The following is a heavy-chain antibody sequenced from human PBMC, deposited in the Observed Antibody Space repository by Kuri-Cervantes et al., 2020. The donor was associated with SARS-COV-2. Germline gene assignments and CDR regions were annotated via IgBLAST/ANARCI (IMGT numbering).Heavy chain of an antibody. CDR2: TYYRSKWYN. J-gene: IGHJ6*02. V-gene: IGHV6-1*01. D-gene: IGHD3-10*01. CDR3: ARVHPGPEFYYGMDV. Sequence: SCAISGDSVSSNTAAWNWIGQSPSRGLEWLGRTYYRSKWYNDYAVSVKSRITINPDTSKNQFSLHLNSVTPEDTAVYYCARVHPGPEFYYGMDVWGQGTTVTVSS. CDR1: GDSVSSNTAA.